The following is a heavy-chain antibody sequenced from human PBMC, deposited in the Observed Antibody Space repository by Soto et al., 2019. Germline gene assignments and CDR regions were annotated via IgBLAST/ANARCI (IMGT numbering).Heavy chain of an antibody. CDR2: INPNSGDT. V-gene: IGHV1-2*04. Sequence: ASVKVSCKASGYIFTGYYMHWVRQAPGQGLEWMGWINPNSGDTNYTQKFQGWVTMTRDTSISTAYMELSRLRAEDTAMYFCARDVGLDSDDFFAYWGQGTQVTVSS. CDR1: GYIFTGYY. CDR3: ARDVGLDSDDFFAY. J-gene: IGHJ4*02. D-gene: IGHD3-9*01.